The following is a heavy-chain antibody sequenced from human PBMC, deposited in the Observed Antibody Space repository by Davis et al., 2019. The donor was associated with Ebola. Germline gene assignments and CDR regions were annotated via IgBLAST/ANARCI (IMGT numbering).Heavy chain of an antibody. CDR2: ISGSGGST. D-gene: IGHD1-1*01. Sequence: GESLKISCAASGFTFSSYAMSWVRQAPGTGLEWVSVISGSGGSTYYADSVKGRFTISRDIAKNSLYLQMNSLRDEDTAVYYCARGSENWNYVDYWGQGTLVTVSS. V-gene: IGHV3-23*01. J-gene: IGHJ4*02. CDR3: ARGSENWNYVDY. CDR1: GFTFSSYA.